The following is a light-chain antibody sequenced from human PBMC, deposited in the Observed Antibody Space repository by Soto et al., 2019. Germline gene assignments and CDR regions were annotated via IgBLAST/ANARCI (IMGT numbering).Light chain of an antibody. V-gene: IGLV2-14*01. CDR1: SSDVGNGYDS. J-gene: IGLJ1*01. CDR2: EVS. Sequence: QSVLTQPASVSGSPGQSITISCSGSSSDVGNGYDSVSWYQQHPGKAPKLMIYEVSNRPSGVSNRFSGSKSGNTASLTISGLQAEDETDYYCFSYTSSGNYVFGTGTKVTV. CDR3: FSYTSSGNYV.